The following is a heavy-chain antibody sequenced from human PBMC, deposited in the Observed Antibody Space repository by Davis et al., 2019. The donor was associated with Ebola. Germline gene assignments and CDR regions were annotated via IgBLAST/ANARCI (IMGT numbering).Heavy chain of an antibody. CDR3: AREKFGTFDY. V-gene: IGHV4-34*01. CDR2: INHSGST. Sequence: SETLSLTCAVYGGSFSGYYWSWIRQPPGKGLEWIGEINHSGSTNYNPSLKSRVTISVDTSKNQFSLKLSSVTAEDTAVYYCAREKFGTFDYWGQGTLVTVSS. J-gene: IGHJ4*02. CDR1: GGSFSGYY. D-gene: IGHD6-13*01.